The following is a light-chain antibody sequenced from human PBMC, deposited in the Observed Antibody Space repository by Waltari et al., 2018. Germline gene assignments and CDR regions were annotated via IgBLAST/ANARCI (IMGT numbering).Light chain of an antibody. CDR2: EVR. CDR1: SSDVGGYNY. V-gene: IGLV2-14*01. J-gene: IGLJ2*01. CDR3: SSYTSTIYPVV. Sequence: QSALTQPASVSGSPGQSITISCTGTSSDVGGYNYVSWYHNHPGKAPKLMIFEVRNRPSGFSNRFSGSQSGNTASLTISGLQAEDEADYYCSSYTSTIYPVVFGGGTKLTVL.